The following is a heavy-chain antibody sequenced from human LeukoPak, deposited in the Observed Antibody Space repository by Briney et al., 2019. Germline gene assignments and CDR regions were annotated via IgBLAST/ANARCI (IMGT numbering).Heavy chain of an antibody. Sequence: PGGSLRLSCAASGFTFSSYAMHWVRQAPGKGLEWVAVISYDGSNKYYADSVKGRFTISRDNSKNTLYLQMNSLRAEDTAVYYCAKLCSGGSCYDYYGMDVWGQGTTVTVSS. D-gene: IGHD2-15*01. V-gene: IGHV3-30-3*01. CDR1: GFTFSSYA. J-gene: IGHJ6*02. CDR3: AKLCSGGSCYDYYGMDV. CDR2: ISYDGSNK.